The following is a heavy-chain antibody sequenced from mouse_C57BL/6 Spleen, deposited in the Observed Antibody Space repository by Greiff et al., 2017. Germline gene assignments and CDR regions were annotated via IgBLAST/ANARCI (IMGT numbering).Heavy chain of an antibody. Sequence: VQLQESGPGLVQPSQSLSITCTVSGFSLTSYGVHWVRQSPGKGLEWLGVIWSGGSTDYNAAFISRLSISKDNSKSQVFFKMNSLQADDTAIYYCARVYSNYRYFDVWGTGTTVTVSS. CDR1: GFSLTSYG. V-gene: IGHV2-2*01. D-gene: IGHD2-5*01. CDR3: ARVYSNYRYFDV. J-gene: IGHJ1*03. CDR2: IWSGGST.